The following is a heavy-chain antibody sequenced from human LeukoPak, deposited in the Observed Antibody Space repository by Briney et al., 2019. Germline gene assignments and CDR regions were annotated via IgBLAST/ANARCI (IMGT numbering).Heavy chain of an antibody. CDR2: IYYSGST. D-gene: IGHD3-3*01. V-gene: IGHV4-39*07. CDR3: ARINYDFWSGYPMGYMDV. CDR1: GGSISSSSYY. Sequence: SETLSLTCTVSGGSISSSSYYRGWIRQPPGKGLEWIGSIYYSGSTYYNPSLKSRVTISVDTSKNQFSLKLSSVTAADTAVYYCARINYDFWSGYPMGYMDVWGKGTTVTVSS. J-gene: IGHJ6*03.